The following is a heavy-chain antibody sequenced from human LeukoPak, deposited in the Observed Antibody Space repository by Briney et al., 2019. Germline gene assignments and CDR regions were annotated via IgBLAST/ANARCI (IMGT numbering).Heavy chain of an antibody. V-gene: IGHV3-9*01. CDR2: ISWNSGSI. J-gene: IGHJ3*02. Sequence: HPGRSLRLSCAASGFTFDDYAMHWVRQAPGKGLEWVSGISWNSGSIGYADSVKGRFTISRDNAKNSLYLQMNSLRAEDTALYYCAKDRLDYGDAFDIWGQGTMVTVSS. CDR1: GFTFDDYA. CDR3: AKDRLDYGDAFDI. D-gene: IGHD4/OR15-4a*01.